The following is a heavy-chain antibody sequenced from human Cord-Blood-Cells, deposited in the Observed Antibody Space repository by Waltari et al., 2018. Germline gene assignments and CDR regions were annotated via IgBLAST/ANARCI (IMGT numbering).Heavy chain of an antibody. V-gene: IGHV4-61*01. CDR2: IYYSGST. J-gene: IGHJ4*02. Sequence: QVQLQESGPGLVKPSATLSLTCTVSGGSGSSGCYNWRWIRQPPGKGLEWIGYIYYSGSTNYNPSLKSRVTISVDTSKNQFSLKLSSVTAADTAVYYCARYCSGGSCYYFDYWGQGTLVTVSS. CDR1: GGSGSSGCYN. D-gene: IGHD2-15*01. CDR3: ARYCSGGSCYYFDY.